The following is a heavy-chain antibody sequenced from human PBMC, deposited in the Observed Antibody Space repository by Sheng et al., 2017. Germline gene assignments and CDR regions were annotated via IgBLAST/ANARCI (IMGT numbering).Heavy chain of an antibody. Sequence: QVQLVESGGGVVQPGRSLRLSCAASGFTFSSYGMHWVRQAPGKGLEWVAVISYDGGYEYYADSVKGRFTISRDNSKNTLYLQMNSLRTEDSAVYYCAKDRGSSSWSYYFDYWGQGTLVTVSS. CDR3: AKDRGSSSWSYYFDY. J-gene: IGHJ4*02. V-gene: IGHV3-30*18. CDR1: GFTFSSYG. CDR2: ISYDGGYE. D-gene: IGHD6-13*01.